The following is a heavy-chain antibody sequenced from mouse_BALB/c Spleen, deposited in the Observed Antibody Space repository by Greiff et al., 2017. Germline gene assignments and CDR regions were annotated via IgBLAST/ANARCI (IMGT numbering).Heavy chain of an antibody. D-gene: IGHD1-1*01. V-gene: IGHV1-4*01. J-gene: IGHJ1*01. Sequence: VQLQQSGAELARPGASVKMSCKASGYTFTSYTMHWVKQRPGQGLEWIGYINPSSGYTNYNQKFKDKATLTADKSSSTAYMQLSSLTSEDSAVYYCARSVVAQRYFDVWGAGTTVTVSS. CDR3: ARSVVAQRYFDV. CDR2: INPSSGYT. CDR1: GYTFTSYT.